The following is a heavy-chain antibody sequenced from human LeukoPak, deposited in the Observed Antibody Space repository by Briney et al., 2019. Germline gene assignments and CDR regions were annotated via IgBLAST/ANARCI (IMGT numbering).Heavy chain of an antibody. J-gene: IGHJ4*02. CDR3: AKDKRYSSGWGFDY. D-gene: IGHD6-19*01. CDR1: GFTFSSYG. V-gene: IGHV3-30*18. CDR2: ISYDGSNK. Sequence: GALRLSCAASGFTFSSYGMHWVRQAPGKGLEWVAVISYDGSNKYYADSVKGRFTISRDNSKNTLYLQMNSLRAEDTAVYYCAKDKRYSSGWGFDYWGQGTLVTVSS.